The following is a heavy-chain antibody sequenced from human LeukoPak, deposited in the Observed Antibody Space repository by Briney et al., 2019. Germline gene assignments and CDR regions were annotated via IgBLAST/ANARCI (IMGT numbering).Heavy chain of an antibody. CDR3: ARMRDGSHDY. CDR1: GCTFTSYW. D-gene: IGHD5-24*01. CDR2: IYPGDSDT. J-gene: IGHJ4*02. V-gene: IGHV5-51*01. Sequence: GESLKISCKGSGCTFTSYWIGWVRQMPGKGLEWMGIIYPGDSDTRYSPSFQGQVTISADKSITIAYLQWSSLKASDTATYFCARMRDGSHDYWGQGTLVTVSS.